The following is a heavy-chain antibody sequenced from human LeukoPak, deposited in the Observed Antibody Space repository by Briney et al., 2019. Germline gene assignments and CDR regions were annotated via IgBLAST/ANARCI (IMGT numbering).Heavy chain of an antibody. Sequence: GGSLRLSCAASGFTFRNYWMHWVRQAPGKGLVWVSRIDRGGTTTNYADSVKGRFTISRDNAKNTLYLEMNSLRAEDTAVYYCAKDLNWEQPDYWGQGTLVTVSS. CDR2: IDRGGTTT. CDR3: AKDLNWEQPDY. D-gene: IGHD1-26*01. V-gene: IGHV3-74*01. J-gene: IGHJ4*02. CDR1: GFTFRNYW.